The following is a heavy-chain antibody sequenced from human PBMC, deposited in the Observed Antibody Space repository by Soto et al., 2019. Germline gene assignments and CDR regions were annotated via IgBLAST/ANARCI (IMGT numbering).Heavy chain of an antibody. Sequence: SETLSLTCTVSGGSISSSSYYWGWIRQPPGKGLEWIGSIYYSGSTYYNPSLKSRVTISVDTSKNQFSLKLSSVAAADTAVYYCARRYIVVAGSGGGSRYFAYRGQGTLVPVSS. J-gene: IGHJ4*02. CDR1: GGSISSSSYY. CDR2: IYYSGST. D-gene: IGHD6-19*01. CDR3: ARRYIVVAGSGGGSRYFAY. V-gene: IGHV4-39*01.